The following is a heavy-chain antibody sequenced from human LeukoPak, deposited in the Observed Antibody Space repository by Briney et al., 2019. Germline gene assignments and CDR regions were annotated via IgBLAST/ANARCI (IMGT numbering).Heavy chain of an antibody. J-gene: IGHJ6*02. CDR3: ARVSLPERYCSGGSCSTYPTPPQPYYYYYGMDV. CDR1: GFPSLSYW. D-gene: IGHD2-15*01. Sequence: PGGSLSLSCAAAGFPSLSYWMSSVLQPPGKGFTRGPKTEQDGCEKYDVGCVKGRFTISRDKAKNSLYLQMNSMRAENTAGYYCARVSLPERYCSGGSCSTYPTPPQPYYYYYGMDVWGQGTTVTVSS. V-gene: IGHV3-7*01. CDR2: TEQDGCEK.